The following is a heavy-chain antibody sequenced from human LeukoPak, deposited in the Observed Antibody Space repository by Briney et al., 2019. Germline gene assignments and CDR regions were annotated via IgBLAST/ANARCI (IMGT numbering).Heavy chain of an antibody. CDR2: ISYDGSNK. J-gene: IGHJ6*02. V-gene: IGHV3-30-3*01. CDR3: ARGHVLLWFGELFMDV. Sequence: GRSLRLSCAASGFTFSSYAMHWVRQAPGKGLEWVAVISYDGSNKYYADSVKGRFTISRDNSKNTLYLQMNSLRAEDTAVYYCARGHVLLWFGELFMDVWGQGTTVTVSS. D-gene: IGHD3-10*01. CDR1: GFTFSSYA.